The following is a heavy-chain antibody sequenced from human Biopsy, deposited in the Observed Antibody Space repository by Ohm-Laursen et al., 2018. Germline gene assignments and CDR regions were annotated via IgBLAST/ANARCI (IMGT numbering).Heavy chain of an antibody. CDR2: IYPGGST. V-gene: IGHV4-4*07. CDR3: ARGTNYYGSGRNRHWFDP. CDR1: GGDINNYY. Sequence: SDTLSLTCNVSGGDINNYYWSWIRQPAGKGLEWIGRIYPGGSTNYNPSLKSRVTMSVDTSKKQLSLRLRSVTAADTAVYYCARGTNYYGSGRNRHWFDPWGQGTQVTVSS. D-gene: IGHD3-10*01. J-gene: IGHJ5*02.